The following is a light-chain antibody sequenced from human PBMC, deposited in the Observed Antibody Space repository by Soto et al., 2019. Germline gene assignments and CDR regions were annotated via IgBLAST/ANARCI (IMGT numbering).Light chain of an antibody. Sequence: QSALTQPASVSGSPGQSITISCIGTSSDVGGYNHVSWYQQHPGKAPKLMIYEVSNRPSGVSNRFSGSKSGNTASLTISGLQAEDEADYYCSSYTSSSTLYVFGTGTKVTVL. CDR3: SSYTSSSTLYV. J-gene: IGLJ1*01. CDR1: SSDVGGYNH. CDR2: EVS. V-gene: IGLV2-14*01.